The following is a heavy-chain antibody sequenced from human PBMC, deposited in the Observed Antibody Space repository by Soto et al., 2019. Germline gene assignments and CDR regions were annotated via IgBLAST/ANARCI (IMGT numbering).Heavy chain of an antibody. J-gene: IGHJ6*02. CDR2: IIPIFGTA. Sequence: SVKVSCKASGGTFSSYAISWVRQAPGQGLEWMGGIIPIFGTANYAQKFQGRVTITADESTSTAYMELSSLRSEDTAVYYCARTYDSSGYYNYYYGMDVWGQGTTVTVSS. D-gene: IGHD3-22*01. V-gene: IGHV1-69*13. CDR3: ARTYDSSGYYNYYYGMDV. CDR1: GGTFSSYA.